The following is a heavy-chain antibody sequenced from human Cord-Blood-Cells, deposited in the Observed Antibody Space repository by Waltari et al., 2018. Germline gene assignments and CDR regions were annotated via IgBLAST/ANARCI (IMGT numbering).Heavy chain of an antibody. Sequence: QLQLQESGPGLVKPSETLSLTCTVSGGSISSSSYYWGWIRQPPGKGLEWIGSIYYSGRTYHNPSLKSRVTISVDTSKNQFSLKLSSVTAADTAVYYCASQRVVVVMPDAFDIWGQGTMVTDSS. CDR2: IYYSGRT. D-gene: IGHD3-22*01. V-gene: IGHV4-39*01. CDR1: GGSISSSSYY. J-gene: IGHJ3*02. CDR3: ASQRVVVVMPDAFDI.